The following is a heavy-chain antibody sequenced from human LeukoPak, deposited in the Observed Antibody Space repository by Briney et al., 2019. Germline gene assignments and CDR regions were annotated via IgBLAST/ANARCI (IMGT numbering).Heavy chain of an antibody. CDR3: ATDRGWRTSGYYLYYFEY. CDR1: GFTFSNAW. J-gene: IGHJ4*02. CDR2: IKHDGSEK. Sequence: GGSPRLSCAASGFTFSNAWMSWVRQAPGKGLEWVASIKHDGSEKYYVDSVRGRFTISRDNTMNSLYLQMSSLRAEDTAVYYCATDRGWRTSGYYLYYFEYWGQGTLVTFSS. D-gene: IGHD3-3*01. V-gene: IGHV3-7*01.